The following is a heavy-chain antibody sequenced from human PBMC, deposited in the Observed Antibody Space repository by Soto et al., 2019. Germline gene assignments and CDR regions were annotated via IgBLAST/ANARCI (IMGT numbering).Heavy chain of an antibody. CDR2: IYYSGST. D-gene: IGHD3-22*01. CDR3: ARANYYDSSGPDY. J-gene: IGHJ4*02. CDR1: GGSISSGDYY. Sequence: PSETLSLTCTVSGGSISSGDYYWSWIRQPPGKGLEWIGYIYYSGSTYYNPSLKSRVTISVDTSKNQFSLKLSSVTAADTAVYYCARANYYDSSGPDYWGQGTLATVSS. V-gene: IGHV4-30-4*01.